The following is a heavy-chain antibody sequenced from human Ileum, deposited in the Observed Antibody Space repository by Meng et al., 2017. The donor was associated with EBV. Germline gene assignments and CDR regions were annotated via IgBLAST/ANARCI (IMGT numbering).Heavy chain of an antibody. CDR3: ARVTTSGSYYLDY. V-gene: IGHV1-3*04. D-gene: IGHD3-10*01. CDR1: GSTFIKYN. CDR2: INTGNGNT. Sequence: VQLSHSGVEVKKPGSSGKVSCKASGSTFIKYNVDWVRQAPGQRLEWMGWINTGNGNTKYSQKFQGRLTITRDTSASTAYMELSSLRSEDTAVYYCARVTTSGSYYLDYWGQGTLVTVSS. J-gene: IGHJ4*02.